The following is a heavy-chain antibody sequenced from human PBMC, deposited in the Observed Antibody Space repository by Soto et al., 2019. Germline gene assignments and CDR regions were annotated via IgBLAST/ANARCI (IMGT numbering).Heavy chain of an antibody. CDR3: AKSRDAYNFYFYYGMDV. Sequence: GGSLRLSCAASGFTFSNYGMHWVRQTPGKGLEWVALILYDGSNKYYADSVKGRFTISRDNSKNTLYLQVSSLRAEDTAVYYCAKSRDAYNFYFYYGMDVWGQGTTVTV. CDR1: GFTFSNYG. V-gene: IGHV3-30*18. CDR2: ILYDGSNK. D-gene: IGHD2-2*01. J-gene: IGHJ6*02.